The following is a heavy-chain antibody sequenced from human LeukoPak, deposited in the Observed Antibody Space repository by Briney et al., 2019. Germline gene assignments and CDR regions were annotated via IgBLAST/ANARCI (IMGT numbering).Heavy chain of an antibody. CDR2: IIPIFGTA. CDR3: AREEPGIAAAGSKGGSWFDS. J-gene: IGHJ5*01. D-gene: IGHD6-13*01. CDR1: GGTISSYA. Sequence: SVKVSCKASGGTISSYAISWVRQAPGQGLEWMGGIIPIFGTANYAQKFQGRVTITTDESTSTAYMELSSLRSEDTAVYDGAREEPGIAAAGSKGGSWFDSWGQGTLVTVSS. V-gene: IGHV1-69*05.